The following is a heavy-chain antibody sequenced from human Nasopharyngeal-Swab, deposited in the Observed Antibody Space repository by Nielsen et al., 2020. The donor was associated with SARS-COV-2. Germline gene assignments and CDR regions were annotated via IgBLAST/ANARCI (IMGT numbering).Heavy chain of an antibody. Sequence: GGPRRLSCAASGFTFSSYWWSWVRQAPGKGLEWVANIKTDGSEIYYLAPVKGRFTNTRDNAKNSLYLQMSSLRAEDTAVYYCARFKIFGVVIEDWGQGTSVTVSS. D-gene: IGHD3-3*01. CDR1: GFTFSSYW. J-gene: IGHJ4*01. V-gene: IGHV3-7*01. CDR2: IKTDGSEI. CDR3: ARFKIFGVVIED.